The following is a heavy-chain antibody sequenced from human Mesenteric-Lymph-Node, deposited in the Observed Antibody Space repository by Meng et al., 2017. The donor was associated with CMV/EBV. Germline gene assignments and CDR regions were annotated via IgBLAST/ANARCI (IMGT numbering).Heavy chain of an antibody. Sequence: RNSGYTFTSYGISWVRQAPGQGLEWMGWISAYNGHTDYAQKLQGRVTMTTDTSTSTAYMELRSLRSDDTAVYYCARAGSSYYWYFDSWGQGTLVTVSS. J-gene: IGHJ4*02. CDR3: ARAGSSYYWYFDS. CDR1: GYTFTSYG. CDR2: ISAYNGHT. D-gene: IGHD6-13*01. V-gene: IGHV1-18*01.